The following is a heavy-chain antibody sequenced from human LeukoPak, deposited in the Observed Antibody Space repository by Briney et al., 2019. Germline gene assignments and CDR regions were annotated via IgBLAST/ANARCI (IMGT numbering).Heavy chain of an antibody. D-gene: IGHD2-15*01. CDR1: GGSFSGYY. CDR3: ARGGGYCSGGSCYDDY. CDR2: VNHSGST. Sequence: PETLSLTCAVYGGSFSGYYWSWLRQPPGKGLEWIGEVNHSGSTNYNPSLKSRVTISVDTSKNQFSLKLSSVTAADTAVYYCARGGGYCSGGSCYDDYWGQGTLVTVSS. J-gene: IGHJ4*02. V-gene: IGHV4-34*01.